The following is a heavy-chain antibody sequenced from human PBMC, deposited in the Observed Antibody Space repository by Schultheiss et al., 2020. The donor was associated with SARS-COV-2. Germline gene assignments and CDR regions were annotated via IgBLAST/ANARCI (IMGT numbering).Heavy chain of an antibody. J-gene: IGHJ4*02. V-gene: IGHV1-2*02. CDR3: ARAGQLWAPYDFDY. D-gene: IGHD5-18*01. Sequence: ASVKVSCKASGYTFTGYYMHWVRQAPGQGLEWMGCINHNSGGTNYGQKFQGKVTMTRGTSISTAYMELRSLRSDDTAVYYCARAGQLWAPYDFDYWGQGTLVTVTS. CDR2: INHNSGGT. CDR1: GYTFTGYY.